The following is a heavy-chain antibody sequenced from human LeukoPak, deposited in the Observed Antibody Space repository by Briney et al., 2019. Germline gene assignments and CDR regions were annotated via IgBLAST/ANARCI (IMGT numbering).Heavy chain of an antibody. Sequence: GGSLRLSCTASGFTFSDYWMSWVRQAPGKGPEWVANIKQDGSDKYYVDSVKGRFTISRDNAKNALYLQVNSLRTEDTAVYYCARGEFAWIQGSYGMNV. CDR1: GFTFSDYW. CDR2: IKQDGSDK. J-gene: IGHJ6*01. V-gene: IGHV3-7*01. D-gene: IGHD5-18*01. CDR3: ARGEFAWIQGSYGMNV.